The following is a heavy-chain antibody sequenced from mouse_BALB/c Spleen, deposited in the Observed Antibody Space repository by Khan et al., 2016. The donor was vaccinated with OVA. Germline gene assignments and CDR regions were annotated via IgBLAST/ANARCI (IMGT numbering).Heavy chain of an antibody. CDR1: GYSITSDYA. CDR2: ISYSGST. D-gene: IGHD2-3*01. J-gene: IGHJ4*01. Sequence: EVKLEESGPGLVKPSQSLSLTCTVTGYSITSDYAWNWIRQFPRNKLERMGYISYSGSTNYNPALKSRISITRDTSKNQFFLQLNSVTTEDTATYYCARDGSRYNYAMDYWGQGTSVTVSS. V-gene: IGHV3-2*02. CDR3: ARDGSRYNYAMDY.